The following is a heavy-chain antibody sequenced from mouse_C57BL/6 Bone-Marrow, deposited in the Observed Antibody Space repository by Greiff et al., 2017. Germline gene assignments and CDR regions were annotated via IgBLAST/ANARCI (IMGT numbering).Heavy chain of an antibody. Sequence: QVQLQQPGTELVKPGASVKLSCKASGYTFTSYWMHWVKQRPGQGLEWIGNINPSNGGTNYNEKFKSKATLTVDKSSSTAYMQLSSLTSEDSAVYYWARSGVRGAWFAYWGQGTLVTVSA. CDR2: INPSNGGT. D-gene: IGHD4-1*01. CDR3: ARSGVRGAWFAY. CDR1: GYTFTSYW. J-gene: IGHJ3*01. V-gene: IGHV1-53*01.